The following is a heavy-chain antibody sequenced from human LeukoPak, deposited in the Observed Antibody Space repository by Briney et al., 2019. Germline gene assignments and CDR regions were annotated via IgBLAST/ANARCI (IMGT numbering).Heavy chain of an antibody. Sequence: ASVKVSCKASGYTFTSYGISWVRQAPGQGLEWMGWISAYNGNTNYAHKLQGRVTMTTDTSTMTAYMELRSLRSDDTAVYYCARDGSEYDILTGYPKDYWGQGTLVTVSS. D-gene: IGHD3-9*01. CDR3: ARDGSEYDILTGYPKDY. CDR1: GYTFTSYG. J-gene: IGHJ4*02. CDR2: ISAYNGNT. V-gene: IGHV1-18*01.